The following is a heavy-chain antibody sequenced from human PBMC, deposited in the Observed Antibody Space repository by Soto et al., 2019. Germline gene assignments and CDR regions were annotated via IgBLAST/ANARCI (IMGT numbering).Heavy chain of an antibody. CDR1: GGTFNNYP. J-gene: IGHJ4*02. Sequence: QLQLVQSGAEVKKPGSSVEVSCKASGGTFNNYPVTWVRQAPGQGLEWMGGIIPISGTPNYAPKFEGRVTITADTSTSTVYMELSSLRSEDTAVYYCASSYGISWYGDYWGQGTLVTVSS. CDR3: ASSYGISWYGDY. CDR2: IIPISGTP. V-gene: IGHV1-69*06. D-gene: IGHD6-13*01.